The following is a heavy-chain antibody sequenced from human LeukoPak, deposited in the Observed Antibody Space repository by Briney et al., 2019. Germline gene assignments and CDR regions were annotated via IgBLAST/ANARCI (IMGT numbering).Heavy chain of an antibody. CDR3: ARVMMVRGVIAYYYYGMDV. J-gene: IGHJ6*02. CDR1: GGSISSYY. Sequence: SETLSLTCTVSGGSISSYYWSWIRQPPGKGLEWIGYIYYSGSTNYNPSLKSRVTISVDTAKNQFSLTLSSVTAADTAVYYCARVMMVRGVIAYYYYGMDVWGQGTTVTVSS. CDR2: IYYSGST. D-gene: IGHD3-10*01. V-gene: IGHV4-59*01.